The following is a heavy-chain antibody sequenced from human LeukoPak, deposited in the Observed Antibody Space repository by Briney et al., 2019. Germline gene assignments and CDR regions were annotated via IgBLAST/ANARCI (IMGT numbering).Heavy chain of an antibody. D-gene: IGHD6-19*01. CDR1: GYSFTKYW. CDR2: MYLGDSET. J-gene: IGHJ4*02. V-gene: IGHV5-51*01. Sequence: GESLKISCKGSGYSFTKYWIGWVRQMPGKGLEWMAIMYLGDSETRYSPFFQGQVTISADKSISTVYLQWSSLKASDTAMYYCVRHEGSISGWPFDYWGQGTLVTVSS. CDR3: VRHEGSISGWPFDY.